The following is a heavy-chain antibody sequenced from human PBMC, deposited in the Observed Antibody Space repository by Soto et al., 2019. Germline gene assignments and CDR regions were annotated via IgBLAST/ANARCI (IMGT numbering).Heavy chain of an antibody. V-gene: IGHV3-30-3*01. CDR2: ISYDGSNK. Sequence: GGSLRLSCAASGFTFSSYAMHWVRQAPGKGLEWVAVISYDGSNKYYADSVKGRFTISRDNSKNTLYLQMNSLRAEDTAVYYCARERWGSLDTAMDYWGQGTLVTVSS. CDR1: GFTFSSYA. CDR3: ARERWGSLDTAMDY. D-gene: IGHD5-18*01. J-gene: IGHJ4*02.